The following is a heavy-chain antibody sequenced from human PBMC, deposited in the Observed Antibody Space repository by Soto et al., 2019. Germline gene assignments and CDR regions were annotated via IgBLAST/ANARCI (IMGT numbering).Heavy chain of an antibody. J-gene: IGHJ4*02. CDR3: ARSIVVVTALDY. V-gene: IGHV1-3*01. CDR2: INAINGNT. CDR1: GYTLTTYY. D-gene: IGHD2-21*02. Sequence: ASVKVSCKASGYTLTTYYSHWVRQAPGQRLEWMGRINAINGNTNYSQKFQGRVTITRGTSASTAYMELSSLRSEDTAVYYCARSIVVVTALDYWGQGTLVTSPQ.